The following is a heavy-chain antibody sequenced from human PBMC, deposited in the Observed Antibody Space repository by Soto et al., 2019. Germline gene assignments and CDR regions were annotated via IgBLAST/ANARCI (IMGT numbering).Heavy chain of an antibody. V-gene: IGHV1-18*01. Sequence: QVQLVQSGAEVKKPGASVKVSCKASGYTFTSYGISWVRQAPGQGLEWMGWISAYNGNTNYAQKLQGRVTMTTDTSQRTAYMELRSLRSDDTAVYYCARAWEGDGSGSSWEVDYWGQGTLVTVSS. D-gene: IGHD1-26*01. CDR3: ARAWEGDGSGSSWEVDY. J-gene: IGHJ4*02. CDR2: ISAYNGNT. CDR1: GYTFTSYG.